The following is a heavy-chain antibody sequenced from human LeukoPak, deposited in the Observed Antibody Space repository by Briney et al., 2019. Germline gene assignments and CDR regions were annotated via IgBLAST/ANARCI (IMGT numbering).Heavy chain of an antibody. CDR1: GFSFSTYW. CDR3: SRGGLYRYSGTSGDY. CDR2: INQHGSET. Sequence: GGSLRLSCEVSGFSFSTYWMTWVRQAPGKGLEWVANINQHGSETYYVDSVKGRFIISRDNAKNSLFLQMNSLTGEDTAVYYCSRGGLYRYSGTSGDYWGQGTLVTVSS. V-gene: IGHV3-7*02. J-gene: IGHJ4*02. D-gene: IGHD1-26*01.